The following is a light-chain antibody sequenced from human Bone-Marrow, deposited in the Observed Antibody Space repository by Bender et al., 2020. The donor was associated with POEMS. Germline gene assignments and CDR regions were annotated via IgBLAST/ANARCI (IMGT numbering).Light chain of an antibody. J-gene: IGLJ2*01. V-gene: IGLV2-23*01. Sequence: QPALTQPPSVSGSPGQSITISCSGSSSNVGNNHVSWYQQLPGTAPKLLIFENDKRPSGIPDRFSGSKSGNTASLTISGLQAEDEADYYCCSYAGSHVVFGGGTKLTVL. CDR1: SSNVGNNH. CDR3: CSYAGSHVV. CDR2: END.